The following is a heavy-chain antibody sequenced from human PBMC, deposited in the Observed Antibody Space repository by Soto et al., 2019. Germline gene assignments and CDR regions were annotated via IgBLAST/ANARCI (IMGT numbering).Heavy chain of an antibody. D-gene: IGHD3-3*02. CDR2: VHDSGKT. CDR1: GGSLSGYY. CDR3: AKGYLSIYGEVVDHWWFDP. Sequence: PSETLSLTCSVSGGSLSGYYWTWIRQAPGNGLEWIGHVHDSGKTNYNPSLKNRVTMSADTTRNQLSLDLTSVTAADTAVYYCAKGYLSIYGEVVDHWWFDPWGQGTLVTVSS. V-gene: IGHV4-59*12. J-gene: IGHJ5*02.